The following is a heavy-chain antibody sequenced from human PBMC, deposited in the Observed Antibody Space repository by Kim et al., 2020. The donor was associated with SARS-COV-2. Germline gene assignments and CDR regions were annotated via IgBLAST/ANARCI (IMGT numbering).Heavy chain of an antibody. J-gene: IGHJ6*02. V-gene: IGHV4-4*07. Sequence: YNPPLKSRVTMSVDTSKKQFSLALNSVTAADTAVYYCARHPGSYPYGMDVWGQGTTVTVSS. CDR3: ARHPGSYPYGMDV. D-gene: IGHD3-10*01.